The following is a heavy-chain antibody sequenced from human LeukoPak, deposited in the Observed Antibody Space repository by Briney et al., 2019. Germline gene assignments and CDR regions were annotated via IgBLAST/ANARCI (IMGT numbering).Heavy chain of an antibody. CDR2: ISYDGSNK. CDR3: AKDLTAAAGTYYYYYYGMDV. V-gene: IGHV3-30*18. CDR1: GFTFSSYG. D-gene: IGHD6-13*01. Sequence: GSLRLSCAASGFTFSSYGMHWVRQAPGKGLEWVAVISYDGSNKYYADSVKGRFTISRDNSKNTLYLQINSLRAEDTAVYYCAKDLTAAAGTYYYYYYGMDVWGQGTTVTVSS. J-gene: IGHJ6*02.